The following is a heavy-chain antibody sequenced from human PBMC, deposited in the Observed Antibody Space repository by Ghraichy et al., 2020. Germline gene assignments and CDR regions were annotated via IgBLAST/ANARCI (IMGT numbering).Heavy chain of an antibody. CDR1: GGSFSGYY. Sequence: SETLSLTCAVYGGSFSGYYWSWIRQPPGKGLEWIGEINHSGSTNYNPSLKSRVSISVDTSKNQFSLKLSSVTAADTAVYYCARERSYYYGSGSYYSFRGWFDPWCQGTLVTVSS. V-gene: IGHV4-34*01. CDR2: INHSGST. D-gene: IGHD3-10*01. CDR3: ARERSYYYGSGSYYSFRGWFDP. J-gene: IGHJ5*02.